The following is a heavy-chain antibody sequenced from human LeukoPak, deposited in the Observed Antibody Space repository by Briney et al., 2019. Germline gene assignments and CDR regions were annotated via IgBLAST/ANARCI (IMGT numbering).Heavy chain of an antibody. V-gene: IGHV2-70*11. CDR1: GFSLSTNGMS. CDR2: IDWDDDK. Sequence: SGPTLVNPTQTLTLTCTFSGFSLSTNGMSVTWVRQPPGKALEWLARIDWDDDKYYSASLKTRPTISKDTSKNQVVLTMTNMDPVDTATYFCARCIAATGTLDYWGQGALVTVSS. J-gene: IGHJ4*02. CDR3: ARCIAATGTLDY. D-gene: IGHD6-13*01.